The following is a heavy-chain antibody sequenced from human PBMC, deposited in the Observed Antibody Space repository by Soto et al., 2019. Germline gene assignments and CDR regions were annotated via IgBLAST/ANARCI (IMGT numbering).Heavy chain of an antibody. CDR1: GFTFSNYG. V-gene: IGHV3-30*18. D-gene: IGHD3-22*01. Sequence: GGSLRLSCADSGFTFSNYGMHWVRQAPGKGLEWVAAISYDGSNKYYADSVEGRFTISRDNSKSTVYLQMNSLRAEDTAIYYCAKDTYYYDSSGYYVFDYWGQGTLVTVSS. J-gene: IGHJ4*02. CDR3: AKDTYYYDSSGYYVFDY. CDR2: ISYDGSNK.